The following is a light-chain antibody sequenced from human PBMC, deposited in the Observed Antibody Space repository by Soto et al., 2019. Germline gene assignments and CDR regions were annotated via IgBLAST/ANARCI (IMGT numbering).Light chain of an antibody. CDR2: DAS. J-gene: IGKJ4*01. CDR3: QQRSNWIT. CDR1: QSVSSY. V-gene: IGKV3-11*01. Sequence: EIVLTQSPGTLSLSPGERATLSCRASQSVSSYLAWYQQKPGQAPRLLIYDASNRATGIPARFSGSGSGTDFTLTISSLEPEDFAVYYRQQRSNWITFGGGTKVDIK.